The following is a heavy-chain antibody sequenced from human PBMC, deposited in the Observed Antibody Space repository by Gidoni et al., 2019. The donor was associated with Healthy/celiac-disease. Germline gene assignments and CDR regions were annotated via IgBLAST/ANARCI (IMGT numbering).Heavy chain of an antibody. CDR3: ARLPSSYDGDYYFDY. CDR2: IYYSGST. V-gene: IGHV4-31*03. J-gene: IGHJ4*02. Sequence: VPLQESGPGLVKPSQTLSLTCTVSGGSISSGGYYWSWIRQHPGKGLEWIGYIYYSGSTYYNPSLKSRVTISVDTSKNQFSLKLSSVTAADTAVYYCARLPSSYDGDYYFDYWGQGTLVTVSS. CDR1: GGSISSGGYY. D-gene: IGHD4-17*01.